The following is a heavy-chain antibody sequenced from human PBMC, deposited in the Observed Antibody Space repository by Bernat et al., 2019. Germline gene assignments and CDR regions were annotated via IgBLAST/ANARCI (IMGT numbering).Heavy chain of an antibody. Sequence: EVQLVQSGAEVKKPGESLKISYKGSGYSFTSYWIGWVRQMPGKGLEWMGIIYPGDSDTRYSPSFQGQVTISADKSISTAYLQWSSLKASDTAMYYCARHSVEGSGSYYNVPFHSTPYYFDYWGQGTLVTVSS. CDR1: GYSFTSYW. CDR2: IYPGDSDT. D-gene: IGHD3-10*01. CDR3: ARHSVEGSGSYYNVPFHSTPYYFDY. J-gene: IGHJ4*02. V-gene: IGHV5-51*01.